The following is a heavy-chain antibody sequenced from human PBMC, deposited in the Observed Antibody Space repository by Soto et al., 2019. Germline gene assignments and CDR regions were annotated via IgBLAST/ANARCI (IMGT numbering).Heavy chain of an antibody. D-gene: IGHD6-13*01. CDR2: IDYSGST. CDR3: ARGRRSSSRHGAFDI. J-gene: IGHJ3*02. V-gene: IGHV4-59*01. CDR1: GGSISTYY. Sequence: SETLSLTCTVSGGSISTYYWTWIRQPPGKGLEWIGYIDYSGSTNYNPSLKSRVTISLDTSKNQFSLKLSSVTAADTAVYYCARGRRSSSRHGAFDIWGQGTMVTVS.